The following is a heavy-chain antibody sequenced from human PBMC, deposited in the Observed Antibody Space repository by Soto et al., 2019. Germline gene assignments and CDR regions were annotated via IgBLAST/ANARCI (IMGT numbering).Heavy chain of an antibody. V-gene: IGHV4-34*01. J-gene: IGHJ4*02. D-gene: IGHD5-18*01. CDR3: ARGVDTAKAGY. CDR1: GGSFSGYY. Sequence: ETLSLTCAVYGGSFSGYYWNWLRQPPGEGLEWIGKIDQSGSTNYNPSLKSRVTMSVDTSRSQFSLKLTSVTAMDTAVYYCARGVDTAKAGYWGQGTLVTVSS. CDR2: IDQSGST.